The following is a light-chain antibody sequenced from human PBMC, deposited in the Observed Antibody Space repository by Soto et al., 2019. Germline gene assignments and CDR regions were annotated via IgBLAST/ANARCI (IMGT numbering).Light chain of an antibody. CDR2: AVS. Sequence: EIVLTQSPDTLSLSPGERATLSCRASQSVDSRYLAWYQQKPGQAPRLVIHAVSRRATGIPDRFSGSGSGTDFTLTISRLEPAEFADYYCQQYCNSPRYSFGQGTKLQIK. CDR1: QSVDSRY. V-gene: IGKV3-20*01. CDR3: QQYCNSPRYS. J-gene: IGKJ2*03.